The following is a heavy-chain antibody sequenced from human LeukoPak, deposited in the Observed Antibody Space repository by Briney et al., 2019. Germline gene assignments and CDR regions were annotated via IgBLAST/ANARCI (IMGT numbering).Heavy chain of an antibody. CDR3: ARAEVPAAIKSGAFDI. V-gene: IGHV3-33*08. CDR2: IWDDASNK. CDR1: GFTFDSYV. Sequence: PGGSLRLSCGASGFTFDSYVMNWVRQAPGKGLEWVAVIWDDASNKNYADSVKGRFTISRDNSKNTLYLQMNSLRAEDTAVYYCARAEVPAAIKSGAFDIWGQGTMVTVSS. D-gene: IGHD2-2*01. J-gene: IGHJ3*02.